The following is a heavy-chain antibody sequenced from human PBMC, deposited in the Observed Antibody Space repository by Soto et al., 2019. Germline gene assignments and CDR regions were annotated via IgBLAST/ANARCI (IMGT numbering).Heavy chain of an antibody. CDR2: IIPVFGRP. CDR1: GGTFSSFG. Sequence: SVKVSSKASGGTFSSFGISWVRQAPGQGLEWMGGIIPVFGRPNYAQRFRGRLTITADESTNTSYMELIDLTSEDTAVYYCAREASGYDFWGQGTQVTVSS. J-gene: IGHJ1*01. V-gene: IGHV1-69*13. D-gene: IGHD5-12*01. CDR3: AREASGYDF.